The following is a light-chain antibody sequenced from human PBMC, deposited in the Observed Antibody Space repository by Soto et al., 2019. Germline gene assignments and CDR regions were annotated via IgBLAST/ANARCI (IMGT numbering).Light chain of an antibody. CDR1: SSDVGSYNY. CDR2: DVS. J-gene: IGLJ1*01. Sequence: QSVLTQPASGSGSPGQSIAISCTETSSDVGSYNYVSWYQQHPGKAPKLMIYDVSNRPSGVSDRFSGSKSGNTASLTISGLQAEDEADYFCNSYTSSSTYVFGTGTKVTVL. V-gene: IGLV2-14*03. CDR3: NSYTSSSTYV.